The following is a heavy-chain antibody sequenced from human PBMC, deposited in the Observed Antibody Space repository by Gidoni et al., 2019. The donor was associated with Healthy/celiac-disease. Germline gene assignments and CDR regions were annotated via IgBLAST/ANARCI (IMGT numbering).Heavy chain of an antibody. CDR1: GGTFISYA. D-gene: IGHD4-17*01. CDR3: ARVRWPRGFHLTTVAFDP. CDR2: IIPIFGTA. J-gene: IGHJ5*02. V-gene: IGHV1-69*01. Sequence: QVQLVQSGAEVKKPGSSVKVSCKASGGTFISYAISWVRQAPGQGLEWMGGIIPIFGTANYAQKFQGRVTITADESTSTAYMELSSLRSEDTAVYYCARVRWPRGFHLTTVAFDPWGQGTLVTVSS.